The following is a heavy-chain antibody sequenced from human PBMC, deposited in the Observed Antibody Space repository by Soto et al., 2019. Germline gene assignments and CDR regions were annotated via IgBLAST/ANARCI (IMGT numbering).Heavy chain of an antibody. CDR3: AREGIYGDHEPGVGYYYYYGMDF. Sequence: ASVKVSCKASGYTFTGYYMHWVRQASGQGLEWMGWINPNSGGTNYAQKFQGWVTMTRDTSISTAYMELSRLRSDDTAVYYCAREGIYGDHEPGVGYYYYYGMDFWGQGPTVTVSS. V-gene: IGHV1-2*04. CDR2: INPNSGGT. J-gene: IGHJ6*02. D-gene: IGHD4-17*01. CDR1: GYTFTGYY.